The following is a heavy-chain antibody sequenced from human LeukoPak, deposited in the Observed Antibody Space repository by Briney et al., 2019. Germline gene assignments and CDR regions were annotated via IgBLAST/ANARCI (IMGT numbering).Heavy chain of an antibody. CDR3: ARDPIAVVGGGSFDY. CDR1: GFTFSGYS. CDR2: ISSSGAKT. Sequence: GSLRLSCAASGFTFSGYSMNWVRQAPGKGLQWVSSISSSGAKTYYADSVKGRVTISKDSAKNSYYLEMNSLVAEDTAVYHCARDPIAVVGGGSFDYWGQGILVTVSS. V-gene: IGHV3-21*01. J-gene: IGHJ4*02. D-gene: IGHD6-19*01.